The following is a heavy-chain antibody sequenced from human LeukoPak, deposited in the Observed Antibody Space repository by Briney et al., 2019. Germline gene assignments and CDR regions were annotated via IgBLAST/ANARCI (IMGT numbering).Heavy chain of an antibody. CDR2: IIPIFGTA. D-gene: IGHD2-2*01. J-gene: IGHJ4*02. V-gene: IGHV1-69*01. CDR3: ASFYEGYCSSTSCHGNDY. Sequence: ASVKVSCKASGGTFSSYAISWVRQAPGQGLEWMGGIIPIFGTANYALKFQGRVTITADESTSTAYMELSSLRSEDTAVYYCASFYEGYCSSTSCHGNDYWGQGTLVTVSS. CDR1: GGTFSSYA.